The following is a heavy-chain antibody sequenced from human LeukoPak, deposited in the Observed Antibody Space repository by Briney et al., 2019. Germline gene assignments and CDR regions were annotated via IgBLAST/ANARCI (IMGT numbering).Heavy chain of an antibody. CDR2: IKQDGSEK. D-gene: IGHD6-19*01. CDR3: ARGSSGVAFDI. CDR1: GFTFSTYW. Sequence: GGSLRLSCAASGFTFSTYWMSWVRQAPGKGLEWVANIKQDGSEKYYVDSVKGRFTISRDNAKNSLYLQMNSLRAEDAAVYYCARGSSGVAFDIWGQGTMVTVSS. J-gene: IGHJ3*02. V-gene: IGHV3-7*03.